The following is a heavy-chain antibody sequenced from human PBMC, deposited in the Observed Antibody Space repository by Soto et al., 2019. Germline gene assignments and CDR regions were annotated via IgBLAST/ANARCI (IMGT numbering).Heavy chain of an antibody. CDR1: GGTFSSYA. Sequence: SVKVSCKASGGTFSSYAISWVRQAPGQGLEWMGGIIPIFGTANYAQKFQGRVTITADESTSTAYMELSSLRSEDTAVYYCARENCGGDCYPDYWGQGTLVTVSS. D-gene: IGHD2-21*02. V-gene: IGHV1-69*13. J-gene: IGHJ4*02. CDR3: ARENCGGDCYPDY. CDR2: IIPIFGTA.